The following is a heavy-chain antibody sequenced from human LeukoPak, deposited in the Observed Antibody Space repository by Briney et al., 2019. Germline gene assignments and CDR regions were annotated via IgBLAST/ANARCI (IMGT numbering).Heavy chain of an antibody. D-gene: IGHD6-19*01. CDR2: IHTSGST. Sequence: SETLSLTCTVSGCSISSYYWSWIRQPAGKGLEWIGRIHTSGSTNYNPSLKSRVTMSVDTSKNQFSLKLSSVTAADTAVYYCARVGSDSSGWRRFDYWGQGTLVTVSS. V-gene: IGHV4-4*07. CDR3: ARVGSDSSGWRRFDY. J-gene: IGHJ4*02. CDR1: GCSISSYY.